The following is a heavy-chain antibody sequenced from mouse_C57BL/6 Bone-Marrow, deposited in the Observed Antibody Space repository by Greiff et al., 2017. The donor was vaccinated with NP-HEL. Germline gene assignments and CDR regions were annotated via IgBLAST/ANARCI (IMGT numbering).Heavy chain of an antibody. V-gene: IGHV1-7*01. J-gene: IGHJ3*01. CDR3: ARRRDFYGNFFAY. Sequence: VQLQQSGAELAKPGASVKLSCKASGYTFTSYWMHRVKQRPGQGLEWIGYINPSSGYTKYNQKFKDKATLTADKSSSTAYMQLSSLTYEDSAVYYCARRRDFYGNFFAYWGQGTLVTVSA. CDR1: GYTFTSYW. D-gene: IGHD2-1*01. CDR2: INPSSGYT.